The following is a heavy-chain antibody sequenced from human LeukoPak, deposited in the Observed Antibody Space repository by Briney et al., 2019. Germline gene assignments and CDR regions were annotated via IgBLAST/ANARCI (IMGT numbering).Heavy chain of an antibody. Sequence: ASVKVSCKASGYTFTSYYIHWVRQAPGQGLEWMGIIYPGGGSTSYAQKFQGRVTMTRDMSTSTVYMELSSLRSEDTAVYYCARDFVHYYDSSGFKDLGAFDIWGQGTMVTVSS. CDR1: GYTFTSYY. J-gene: IGHJ3*02. CDR2: IYPGGGST. D-gene: IGHD3-22*01. V-gene: IGHV1-46*01. CDR3: ARDFVHYYDSSGFKDLGAFDI.